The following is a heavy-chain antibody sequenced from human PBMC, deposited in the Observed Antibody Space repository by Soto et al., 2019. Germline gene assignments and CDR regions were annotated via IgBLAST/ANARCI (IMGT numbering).Heavy chain of an antibody. CDR3: ARELRPGIAVTGTDAFDF. J-gene: IGHJ3*01. V-gene: IGHV1-3*01. D-gene: IGHD6-19*01. CDR2: INAGNGNT. Sequence: ASVKVSCKASGYTFSNYAIHWVRQAPGQRLEWMGRINAGNGNTEYSQKFQGRVTITRDTSASTAYMELSSLRSEDTAVYYCARELRPGIAVTGTDAFDFWGQGTMVTVSS. CDR1: GYTFSNYA.